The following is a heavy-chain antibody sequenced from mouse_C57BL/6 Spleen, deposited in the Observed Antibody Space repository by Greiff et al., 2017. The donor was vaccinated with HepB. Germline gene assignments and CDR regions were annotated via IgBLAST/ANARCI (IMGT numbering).Heavy chain of an antibody. CDR1: GFSLTSYG. D-gene: IGHD2-4*01. Sequence: QVQLQQSGPGLVQPSQSLSITCTVSGFSLTSYGVHWVRQPPGKGLEWLGVIWSGGSTDYNAAFISRLSISKDNSKSQVFFKMNSLQADDTAIYYCAKIYYDYEDDAMDYWGQGTSVTVSS. V-gene: IGHV2-4*01. CDR2: IWSGGST. CDR3: AKIYYDYEDDAMDY. J-gene: IGHJ4*01.